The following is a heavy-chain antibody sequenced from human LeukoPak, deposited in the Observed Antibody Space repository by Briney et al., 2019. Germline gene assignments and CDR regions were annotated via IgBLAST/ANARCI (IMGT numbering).Heavy chain of an antibody. J-gene: IGHJ4*02. D-gene: IGHD4/OR15-4a*01. CDR1: GFTFSSYE. CDR2: ISSSGSTI. Sequence: GGSLRLSCAASGFTFSSYEMNWVRQAPGKGLEWVSYISSSGSTIYYADSVKGRFTISRDNAKNSLYLQMNSLRDDDTAVYYCAKDLSCSYWGQGTLVTVSS. V-gene: IGHV3-48*03. CDR3: AKDLSCSY.